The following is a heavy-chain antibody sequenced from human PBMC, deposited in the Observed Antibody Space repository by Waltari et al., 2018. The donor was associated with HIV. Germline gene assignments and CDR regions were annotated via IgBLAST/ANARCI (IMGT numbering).Heavy chain of an antibody. J-gene: IGHJ4*02. CDR2: ISYDGSNK. D-gene: IGHD6-13*01. Sequence: QVQLVESGGGVVQSGRSLRLPCAAPGFTFRSYAMHWVRQAPGKGLEWVAVISYDGSNKYYADSVKGRFTISRDNSKNTLYLQMNSLRAEDTAVYFCASALRIVAANDYWGQGTLVTVSS. CDR1: GFTFRSYA. V-gene: IGHV3-30*01. CDR3: ASALRIVAANDY.